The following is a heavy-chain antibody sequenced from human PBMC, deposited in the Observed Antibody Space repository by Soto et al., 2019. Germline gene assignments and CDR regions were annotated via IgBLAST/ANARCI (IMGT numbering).Heavy chain of an antibody. Sequence: SETLSLTCTVSGGSISSGGYYWSWIRQHPGKGLEWIGYIYYSGSTYYNPSLKSRVTISVDTSKNQFSLKLSSVTAADTAVYYCARATPVDYGGKGCWFDPWGQGTLVTVSS. V-gene: IGHV4-31*03. CDR3: ARATPVDYGGKGCWFDP. J-gene: IGHJ5*02. D-gene: IGHD4-17*01. CDR1: GGSISSGGYY. CDR2: IYYSGST.